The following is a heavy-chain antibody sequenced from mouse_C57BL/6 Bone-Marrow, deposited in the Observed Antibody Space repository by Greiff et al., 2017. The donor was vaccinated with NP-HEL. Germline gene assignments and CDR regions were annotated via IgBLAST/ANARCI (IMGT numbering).Heavy chain of an antibody. CDR2: IDPSDSYT. J-gene: IGHJ2*01. CDR1: GYTFTSYW. Sequence: QVQLQQPGAELVMPGASVKLSCKASGYTFTSYWMHWVKQRPGQGLEWIGEIDPSDSYTNYNQKFKGKSTLTVDKSSSTAYMQLSSLTSADSAVYYCAGYGDYWGQGTTLTVSS. V-gene: IGHV1-69*01. D-gene: IGHD1-1*02. CDR3: AGYGDY.